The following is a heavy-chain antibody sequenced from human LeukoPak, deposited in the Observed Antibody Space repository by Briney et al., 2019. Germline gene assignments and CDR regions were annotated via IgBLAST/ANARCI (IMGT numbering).Heavy chain of an antibody. D-gene: IGHD2-15*01. J-gene: IGHJ4*02. V-gene: IGHV4-59*08. CDR1: GGSISSSY. CDR3: ARQYCSGGDCYSDY. CDR2: IHHSGST. Sequence: SETLSLTCTVSGGSISSSYWSWIRQSPGKGLEWIGCIHHSGSTDYNPSLKSRVTISVDTSKNQFSLKLTSVTAADTAVYYCARQYCSGGDCYSDYWGQGTLVTVYS.